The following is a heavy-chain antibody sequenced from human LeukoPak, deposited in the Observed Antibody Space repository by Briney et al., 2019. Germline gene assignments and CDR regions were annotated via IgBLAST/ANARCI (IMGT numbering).Heavy chain of an antibody. V-gene: IGHV3-23*01. CDR1: GFTFSKSV. Sequence: PGGSLRLSCAASGFTFSKSVMSWVRQAPEKGLEWVSAISDSGERTDYGDSVKGRFTISRDNSKNTLYLQMNSLRAEDTAVYYCARRVEGTKDYWGQGTQVTVSS. D-gene: IGHD2-8*01. J-gene: IGHJ4*02. CDR2: ISDSGERT. CDR3: ARRVEGTKDY.